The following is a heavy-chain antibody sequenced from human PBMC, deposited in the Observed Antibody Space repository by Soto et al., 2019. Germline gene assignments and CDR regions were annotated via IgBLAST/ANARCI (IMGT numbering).Heavy chain of an antibody. V-gene: IGHV4-39*01. CDR3: XXXXXXXXXXXFDX. Sequence: IRQPPGKGLEWIGSIYYSGSTCYNPSLKSRVTISVDTSKNQFSLKPSPVTAADTAVYXXXXXXXXXXXXXFDXWGQGTMVTVS. J-gene: IGHJ3*01. CDR2: IYYSGST.